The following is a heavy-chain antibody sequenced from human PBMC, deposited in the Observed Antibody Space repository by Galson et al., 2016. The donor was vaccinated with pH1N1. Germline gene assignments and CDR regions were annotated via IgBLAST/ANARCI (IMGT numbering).Heavy chain of an antibody. D-gene: IGHD4-17*01. Sequence: QSGAEVKKPGESLKISCKASGYRFTSYWIAWVRQVPGKGREWVGVVNPGGSTIRYGPPFQGQVTISRDKSINTAYLQWISLKASDTATYYCARQYDFGDYRGNALDIWGQGTMVIVSS. CDR1: GYRFTSYW. V-gene: IGHV5-51*03. CDR3: ARQYDFGDYRGNALDI. J-gene: IGHJ3*02. CDR2: VNPGGSTI.